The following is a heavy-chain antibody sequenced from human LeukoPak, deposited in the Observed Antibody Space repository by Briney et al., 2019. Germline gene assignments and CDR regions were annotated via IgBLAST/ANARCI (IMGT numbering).Heavy chain of an antibody. CDR1: GYIFASYG. CDR3: ARDTALTITPGGPDY. D-gene: IGHD2-8*02. J-gene: IGHJ4*02. V-gene: IGHV1-18*01. Sequence: ASVKVSCKASGYIFASYGISWVRQAPGQGLEWLGWISAYNGDTKYAQHLQGRVTLTTDTSTGTAYMELRSLPADDTALYYCARDTALTITPGGPDYWGRGTLITVSS. CDR2: ISAYNGDT.